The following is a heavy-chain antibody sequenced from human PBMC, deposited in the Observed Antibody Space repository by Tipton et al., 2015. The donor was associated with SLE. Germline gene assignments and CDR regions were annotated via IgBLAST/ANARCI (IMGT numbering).Heavy chain of an antibody. D-gene: IGHD6-13*01. CDR3: ARLRREQQLVRGAWL. CDR2: IYYSGTN. J-gene: IGHJ4*02. CDR1: GGSISISSYS. V-gene: IGHV4-39*07. Sequence: TLSLTCTVSGGSISISSYSWGWIRQPPGKGLEWIGTIYYSGTNYYNPSLKSRVTISVDTSKNHFSLKLTSVTAADTAVYYCARLRREQQLVRGAWLWGQGTLVTVSS.